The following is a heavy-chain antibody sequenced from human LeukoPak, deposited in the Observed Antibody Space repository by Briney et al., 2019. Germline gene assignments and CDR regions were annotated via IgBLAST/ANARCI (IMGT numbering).Heavy chain of an antibody. V-gene: IGHV4-59*01. CDR3: ARSALDTSGTYYNPQPFLY. Sequence: PSETLSLTCSVSGGYIGTYYWSWIRQPPRKELEWIGYIYYSGSTDYNPSLKSRVTISIDTSKNQFSLKLNSVTAADTAIYYCARSALDTSGTYYNPQPFLYWGQGILVTVSS. CDR1: GGYIGTYY. CDR2: IYYSGST. D-gene: IGHD3-10*01. J-gene: IGHJ4*02.